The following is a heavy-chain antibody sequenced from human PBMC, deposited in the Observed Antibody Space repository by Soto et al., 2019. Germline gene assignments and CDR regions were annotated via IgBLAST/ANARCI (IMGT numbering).Heavy chain of an antibody. J-gene: IGHJ4*02. Sequence: PGGSLRRTCEASGFTVSSKYISWVRQAPGKGLEWVSVLYSGGSTYYTDSVKGRFTISRDNSKNTLYLQMNSLRAEDTAVYYCARELESSGYILGYWGQGTLVTVSS. CDR2: LYSGGST. CDR1: GFTVSSKY. D-gene: IGHD3-22*01. V-gene: IGHV3-53*01. CDR3: ARELESSGYILGY.